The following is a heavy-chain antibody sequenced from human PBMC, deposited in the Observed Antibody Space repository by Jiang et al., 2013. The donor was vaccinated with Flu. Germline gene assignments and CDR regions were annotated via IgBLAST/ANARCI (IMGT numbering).Heavy chain of an antibody. CDR2: IYHSGST. Sequence: GPGLVKPSGTLSLTCAVSGGSISSSNWWSWVRQPPGKGLEWIGEIYHSGSTNYNPSLKSRVTISVDKSKNQFSLKLSSVTAADTAVYYCARGGHVDTAMVTPSRGPLDYWGQGTLVTVSS. D-gene: IGHD5-18*01. J-gene: IGHJ4*02. V-gene: IGHV4-4*02. CDR1: GGSISSSNW. CDR3: ARGGHVDTAMVTPSRGPLDY.